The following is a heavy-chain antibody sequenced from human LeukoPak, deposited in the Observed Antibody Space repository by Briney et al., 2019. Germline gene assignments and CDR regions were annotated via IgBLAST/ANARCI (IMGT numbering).Heavy chain of an antibody. CDR2: IIYDINTK. V-gene: IGHV3-30*02. Sequence: GGSLRLSCAASGFTFSSCGMHWVRQAPGKGLEWVAFIIYDINTKSYAESVRGRFTISRDNSNNTLYLEMNSLRPEDTAVYYCVKEASWSGYYITYYFDYWGQGALVTVSS. D-gene: IGHD3-3*01. J-gene: IGHJ4*02. CDR3: VKEASWSGYYITYYFDY. CDR1: GFTFSSCG.